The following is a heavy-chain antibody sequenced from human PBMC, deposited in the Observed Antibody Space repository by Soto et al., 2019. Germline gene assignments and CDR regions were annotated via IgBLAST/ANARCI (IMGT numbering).Heavy chain of an antibody. J-gene: IGHJ6*02. V-gene: IGHV1-8*01. D-gene: IGHD2-2*01. Sequence: QVQLVQSGAEVKKPGASVKVSCKASGYTFTSYDINWVRQATGQGLEWMGWMNPNSGNTGYAQKFQGRVTMTRNTTLRTAYMELSSLRSEDTAVHYCARAPSFIVLVPYYYGMDVWGQGTTVTVSS. CDR2: MNPNSGNT. CDR3: ARAPSFIVLVPYYYGMDV. CDR1: GYTFTSYD.